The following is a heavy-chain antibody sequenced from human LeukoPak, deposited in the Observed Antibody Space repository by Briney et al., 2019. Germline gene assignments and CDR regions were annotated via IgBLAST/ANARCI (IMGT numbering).Heavy chain of an antibody. CDR2: INPNSGGT. J-gene: IGHJ5*02. CDR3: ARGHDFWSGYSFDP. Sequence: ASVKVSCKASGYTFTGYYMHWVRQAPGQGLEWRGWINPNSGGTNYAQKFQGRVTMTRDTSIGTAYMELSRLRSDDTAVYYCARGHDFWSGYSFDPWGQGTLVTVSS. D-gene: IGHD3-3*01. V-gene: IGHV1-2*02. CDR1: GYTFTGYY.